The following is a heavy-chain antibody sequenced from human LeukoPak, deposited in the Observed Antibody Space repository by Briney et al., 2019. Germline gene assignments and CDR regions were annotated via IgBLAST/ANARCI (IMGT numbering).Heavy chain of an antibody. D-gene: IGHD6-19*01. Sequence: SETLSLTCAVYGGSFSGYYWSWIRQPPGKGLEWIGEINHSGSTNYNPSLKSRVTISVDTSKNQFSLKLSSVTAADTAVYYCASIAVADKNDYWGQGTLVTVSS. CDR1: GGSFSGYY. CDR3: ASIAVADKNDY. J-gene: IGHJ4*02. V-gene: IGHV4-34*01. CDR2: INHSGST.